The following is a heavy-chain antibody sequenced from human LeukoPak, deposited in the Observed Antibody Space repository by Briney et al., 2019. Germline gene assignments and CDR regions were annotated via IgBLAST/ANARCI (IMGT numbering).Heavy chain of an antibody. D-gene: IGHD5-18*01. CDR2: INPNSGGT. J-gene: IGHJ4*02. CDR1: GYTFTGYY. Sequence: ASVKDSCKASGYTFTGYYMHWVRQAPGQGLEWMGWINPNSGGTNYAQKFQGRVTMTRDTSISTAYMELSRLRSDDTAVYYCARGAWIQGPHDYWGQGTLVTVSS. CDR3: ARGAWIQGPHDY. V-gene: IGHV1-2*02.